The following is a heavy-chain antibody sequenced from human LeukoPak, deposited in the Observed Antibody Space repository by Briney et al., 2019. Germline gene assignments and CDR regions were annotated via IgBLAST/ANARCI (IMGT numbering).Heavy chain of an antibody. J-gene: IGHJ4*02. D-gene: IGHD4-17*01. CDR1: GFTSSNAW. CDR3: TTDDYGDLVFDY. V-gene: IGHV3-15*01. CDR2: IKSKTDGGTT. Sequence: KPGGSLRLSCAASGFTSSNAWMSWVRQAPGKGLEWVGRIKSKTDGGTTDYAAPVKGRFTISRDDSKNTLYLQMNSLKTEDTAVYYCTTDDYGDLVFDYWGQGTLVTVSS.